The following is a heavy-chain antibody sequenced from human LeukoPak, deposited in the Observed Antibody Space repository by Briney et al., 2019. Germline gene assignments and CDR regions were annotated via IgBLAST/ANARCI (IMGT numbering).Heavy chain of an antibody. Sequence: GGSLRLSCAASGFTFSSYEMNWVRQAPGKGLEWVSYISSGGSTIYYADSVRGRFTVSRDNSKNMLYLQMNSLRAEDTAVYYCAYYHVNEEPPTFWGQGTLVTVSS. D-gene: IGHD1-1*01. J-gene: IGHJ4*02. CDR3: AYYHVNEEPPTF. CDR2: ISSGGSTI. CDR1: GFTFSSYE. V-gene: IGHV3-48*03.